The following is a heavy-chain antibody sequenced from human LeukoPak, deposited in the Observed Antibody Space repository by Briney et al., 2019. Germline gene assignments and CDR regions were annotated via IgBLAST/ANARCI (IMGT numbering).Heavy chain of an antibody. D-gene: IGHD3-3*01. CDR1: GFTFSSCA. CDR2: ICYSGGST. Sequence: GGSLRLSCAASGFTFSSCAMSWVRQAPGKGLEWVSDICYSGGSTYNAAPEKGRFTIARDNSENTLYPQMNSLRAEDAALYYCARAVDFWSGDPQPNWFHLWGGEPRVRVS. V-gene: IGHV3-23*01. J-gene: IGHJ5*02. CDR3: ARAVDFWSGDPQPNWFHL.